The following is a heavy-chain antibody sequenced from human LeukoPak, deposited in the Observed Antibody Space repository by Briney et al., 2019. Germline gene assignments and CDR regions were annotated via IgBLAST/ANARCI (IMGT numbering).Heavy chain of an antibody. J-gene: IGHJ5*02. CDR1: GGSFSGYY. V-gene: IGHV4-34*01. CDR2: INHSGST. CDR3: ARHGGENWFDP. Sequence: SETLSLTCAVYGGSFSGYYWSWIRQPPGKGLEWIGEINHSGSTNYNPSLKSRVTLSVDTSKNQFSPKLSSVTAADTAVYYCARHGGENWFDPWGQGTLVTVSS. D-gene: IGHD3-16*01.